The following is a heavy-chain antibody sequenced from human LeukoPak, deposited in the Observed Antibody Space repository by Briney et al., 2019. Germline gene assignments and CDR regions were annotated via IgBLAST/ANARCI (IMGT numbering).Heavy chain of an antibody. V-gene: IGHV3-15*01. CDR3: TIDPLWSSSDYNYYMDV. Sequence: GGSLRLSCAASGFTFSDAWMNWVRQAPGKGLEWVGRIRRKTDGETTDYAAPVKGRFTISRDDSKNTLYLQMNSLKTEDTAVYYCTIDPLWSSSDYNYYMDVWGKGTTVTVSS. D-gene: IGHD3-10*01. CDR2: IRRKTDGETT. CDR1: GFTFSDAW. J-gene: IGHJ6*03.